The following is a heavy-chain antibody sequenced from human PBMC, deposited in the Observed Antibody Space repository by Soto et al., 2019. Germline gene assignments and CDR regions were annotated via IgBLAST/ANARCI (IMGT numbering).Heavy chain of an antibody. Sequence: PGGSLRLSCAASGFTFSSYDMHWVRQATGKGLEWVSAIGTAGDTYYPGSVKGRFTISRENAKNSLYLQMNSLRAEDTAVYYCARGRPDYYGSGSYHFDYWGQGTLVTVSS. CDR3: ARGRPDYYGSGSYHFDY. CDR1: GFTFSSYD. CDR2: IGTAGDT. V-gene: IGHV3-13*01. J-gene: IGHJ4*02. D-gene: IGHD3-10*01.